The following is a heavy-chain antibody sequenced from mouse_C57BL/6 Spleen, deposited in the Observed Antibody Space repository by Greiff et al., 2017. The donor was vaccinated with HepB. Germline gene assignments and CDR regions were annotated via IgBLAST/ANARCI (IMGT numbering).Heavy chain of an antibody. J-gene: IGHJ4*01. CDR1: GFNIKDYY. D-gene: IGHD1-1*01. Sequence: VQLQQSGAELVKPGASVKLSCTASGFNIKDYYMHWVKQRTEQGLEWIGRIDPEDGETKYAPKFKGKATITADTSSNTAYLQLSSLTSEDTAVYYCARPLITTVVADAMDYWGQGTSVTVSS. CDR3: ARPLITTVVADAMDY. CDR2: IDPEDGET. V-gene: IGHV14-2*01.